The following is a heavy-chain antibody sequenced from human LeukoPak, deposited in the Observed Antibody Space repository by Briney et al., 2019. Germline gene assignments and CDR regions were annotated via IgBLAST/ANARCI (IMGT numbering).Heavy chain of an antibody. CDR2: ISYDGSNK. CDR3: ARQGDDLDIDY. D-gene: IGHD1-1*01. V-gene: IGHV3-30-3*01. Sequence: GGSLRLSCAASGFTFSSYAMHWVRQAPGKGLEWVAVISYDGSNKYYADSVKGRFTISRDNSKNTLYLQMNSLRAEDTAVYYCARQGDDLDIDYWGQGTLVTVSS. J-gene: IGHJ4*02. CDR1: GFTFSSYA.